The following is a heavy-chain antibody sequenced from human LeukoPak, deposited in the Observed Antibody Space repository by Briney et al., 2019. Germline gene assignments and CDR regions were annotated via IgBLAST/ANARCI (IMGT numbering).Heavy chain of an antibody. V-gene: IGHV1-69*13. CDR1: GGTFSSYA. CDR3: ARVGRDYYDSSSYSHY. D-gene: IGHD3-22*01. J-gene: IGHJ4*02. Sequence: GASVKVSCKASGGTFSSYAISWVRQAPGQGLEWMGGIIPIFGTANYAQKFQGRVTITADESTSTAYMELSSLRSEDTAVYYCARVGRDYYDSSSYSHYWGQGTLVTVSS. CDR2: IIPIFGTA.